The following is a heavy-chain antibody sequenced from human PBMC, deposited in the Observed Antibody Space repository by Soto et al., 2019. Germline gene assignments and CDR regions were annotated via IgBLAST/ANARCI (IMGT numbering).Heavy chain of an antibody. Sequence: GGSLRLSFVASGFTFSIYGMHWVRQAPGKGLEWVAIISYDGSNTYYADSVKGRFTIFRDNSKNTLYLQMNSLRAEGTSVYYCAKEGGLSGSYYISNSCYFDYWGQGPLVTVSS. J-gene: IGHJ4*02. CDR2: ISYDGSNT. CDR3: AKEGGLSGSYYISNSCYFDY. CDR1: GFTFSIYG. D-gene: IGHD1-26*01. V-gene: IGHV3-30*18.